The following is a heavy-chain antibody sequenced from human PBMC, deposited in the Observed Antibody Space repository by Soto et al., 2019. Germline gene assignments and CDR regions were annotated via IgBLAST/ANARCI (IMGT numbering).Heavy chain of an antibody. CDR3: ARDDSFAFDI. D-gene: IGHD2-21*01. CDR2: IRGTT. V-gene: IGHV3-48*01. Sequence: EVQLVESGGGLVQPGGSLRLSCAASGFTFTSYSMNWVRQAPGKGLEWVSYIRGTTHYADSVKGRFTISRDNARSSLYLQMNSQRADDTVVYYCARDDSFAFDIWGQGTMVTVSS. CDR1: GFTFTSYS. J-gene: IGHJ3*02.